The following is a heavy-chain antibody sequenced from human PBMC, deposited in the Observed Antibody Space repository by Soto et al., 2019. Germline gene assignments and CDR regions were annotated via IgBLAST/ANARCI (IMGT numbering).Heavy chain of an antibody. J-gene: IGHJ6*02. Sequence: SETLSLTCSVSGGSITNYYWTWLRQPPGKGLEWIGNIYCSGSTYYNPSLKSRLIMSVDTSKNQLSLKLTSVTAADTAVYYCARVNLDYVTGMDVWGPGTTVTVSS. CDR1: GGSITNYY. CDR3: ARVNLDYVTGMDV. D-gene: IGHD4-17*01. CDR2: IYCSGST. V-gene: IGHV4-59*12.